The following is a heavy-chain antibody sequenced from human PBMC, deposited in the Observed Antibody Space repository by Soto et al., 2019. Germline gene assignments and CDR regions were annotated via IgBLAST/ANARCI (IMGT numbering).Heavy chain of an antibody. Sequence: PSETLSLTCTVSGGSISSYYWSWIRQPAGKGLEWIGRIYTSGSTNYNPSLRSRVTMSVDTSKNQFSLKLSSVTAADTAVYYCAREYYGSGSYYYYGMDVWGQGTTVTVSS. CDR3: AREYYGSGSYYYYGMDV. CDR2: IYTSGST. V-gene: IGHV4-4*07. D-gene: IGHD3-10*01. J-gene: IGHJ6*02. CDR1: GGSISSYY.